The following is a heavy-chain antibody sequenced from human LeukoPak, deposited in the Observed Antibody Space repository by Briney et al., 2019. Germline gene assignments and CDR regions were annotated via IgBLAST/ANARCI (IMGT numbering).Heavy chain of an antibody. CDR1: GGSFSSSSYY. Sequence: KSSETLSLTCTVSGGSFSSSSYYWGWIRQPPGKGLEWVGSINYRGSNYHNSSLKSRVTMSVDTSKNQFSLKLSSVTAADTAVYYCARSILRYYFDSSGYYPYYFDYWGQGMLVTVSS. J-gene: IGHJ4*02. CDR3: ARSILRYYFDSSGYYPYYFDY. V-gene: IGHV4-39*07. D-gene: IGHD3-22*01. CDR2: INYRGSN.